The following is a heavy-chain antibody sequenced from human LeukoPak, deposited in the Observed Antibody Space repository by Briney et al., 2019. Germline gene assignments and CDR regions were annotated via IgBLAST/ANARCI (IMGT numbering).Heavy chain of an antibody. J-gene: IGHJ6*04. D-gene: IGHD2-2*01. Sequence: GGSLRLSCAASGFTFSSYGMHWVRQAPGKGLEWVAVISYDGSNKYYADSVKGRFTISRDNSKNTLYLQMNSLRAEDTAVYYRAKVEARGYCSSTSCGLDYYYYYYGMDVWGKGTTVTVSS. CDR1: GFTFSSYG. CDR3: AKVEARGYCSSTSCGLDYYYYYYGMDV. CDR2: ISYDGSNK. V-gene: IGHV3-30*18.